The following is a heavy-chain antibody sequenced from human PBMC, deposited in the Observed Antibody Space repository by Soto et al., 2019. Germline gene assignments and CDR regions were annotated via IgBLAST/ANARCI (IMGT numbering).Heavy chain of an antibody. CDR2: IHYSGST. CDR3: ARHETLHGDYDH. V-gene: IGHV4-59*08. Sequence: PSETLSLTCTVSGDSISSYYWSWIRQPPGKGLECIGYIHYSGSTNYNPSLKSRVTISVDTSKNQFSLRLSSVTAADTAVYYCARHETLHGDYDHWGQGTLVTVSS. J-gene: IGHJ4*02. CDR1: GDSISSYY. D-gene: IGHD4-17*01.